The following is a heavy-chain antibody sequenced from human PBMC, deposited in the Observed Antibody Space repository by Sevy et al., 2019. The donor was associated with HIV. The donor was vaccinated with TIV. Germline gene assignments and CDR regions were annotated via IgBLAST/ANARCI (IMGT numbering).Heavy chain of an antibody. Sequence: GESLKISCKASGYSFSSYWFGWVRQMPGKCLEWMGIIYPGDSDTRYSLSFQGQVTISVDKSFSTAYLQWSSLKASDTAIYYCARGARGTLPSFYYYGFDVWGQGTTVTVSS. D-gene: IGHD1-1*01. CDR3: ARGARGTLPSFYYYGFDV. V-gene: IGHV5-51*01. J-gene: IGHJ6*02. CDR1: GYSFSSYW. CDR2: IYPGDSDT.